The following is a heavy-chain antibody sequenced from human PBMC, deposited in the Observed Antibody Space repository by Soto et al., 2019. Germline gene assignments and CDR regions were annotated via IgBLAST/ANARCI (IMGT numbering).Heavy chain of an antibody. J-gene: IGHJ4*02. Sequence: QVQLLQSGAEVKKPGTSVRVSCKASGYIFSGYYIHWLRQAPGQGLEWMGWINPKTGGTKYTQKFQVRVTLTRDTSSSTAYMELSSVTSDDTAVYYCARDEIQLWFEGPPFDYWGQGTLVTVSS. CDR3: ARDEIQLWFEGPPFDY. CDR2: INPKTGGT. V-gene: IGHV1-2*02. D-gene: IGHD5-18*01. CDR1: GYIFSGYY.